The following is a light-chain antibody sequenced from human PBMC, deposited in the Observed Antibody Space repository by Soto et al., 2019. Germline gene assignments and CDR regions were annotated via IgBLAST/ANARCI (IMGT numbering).Light chain of an antibody. CDR1: QSVRSSY. CDR2: GVS. CDR3: QQYGTSPRT. V-gene: IGKV3-20*01. J-gene: IGKJ1*01. Sequence: EIVLTQSPGTLSLSPGERATLSCRASQSVRSSYLAWYQQKLGQAPRLLIYGVSNRGTGIPERFSGSGSGTDFTLTISRLESEDFAVYYCQQYGTSPRTFGQGTKVEIK.